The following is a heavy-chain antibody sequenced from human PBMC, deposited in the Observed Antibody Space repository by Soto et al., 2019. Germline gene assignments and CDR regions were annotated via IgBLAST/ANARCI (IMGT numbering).Heavy chain of an antibody. CDR3: ARDLGQQLVDY. V-gene: IGHV1-18*01. D-gene: IGHD6-13*01. Sequence: QVQLVQSGAEVKKPGASVNVSCKASGYSFTSYGISWVRQAPGQGLEWMGWISAYNGNKKYAQKLQGRVTMTTDTSTSTASMELRSLRSDDTALYYCARDLGQQLVDYWGQGTLVTVSS. J-gene: IGHJ4*02. CDR1: GYSFTSYG. CDR2: ISAYNGNK.